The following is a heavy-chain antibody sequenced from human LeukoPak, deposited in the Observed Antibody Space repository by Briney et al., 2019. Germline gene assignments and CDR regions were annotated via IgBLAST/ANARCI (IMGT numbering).Heavy chain of an antibody. Sequence: GASVKVSCKASGYTFTDYYMHWVRQAPGQGLEWMGWISGYNGYTHYAHNLQGRVTMTTDTSTSTAYMELRSLRSDDTAVYYCARDEARYSSGYYPNWFDPWGQGTLVTVSS. D-gene: IGHD3-22*01. CDR3: ARDEARYSSGYYPNWFDP. V-gene: IGHV1-18*04. CDR2: ISGYNGYT. CDR1: GYTFTDYY. J-gene: IGHJ5*02.